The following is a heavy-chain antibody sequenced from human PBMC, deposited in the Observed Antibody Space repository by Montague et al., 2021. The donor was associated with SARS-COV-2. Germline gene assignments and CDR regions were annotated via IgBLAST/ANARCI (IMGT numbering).Heavy chain of an antibody. D-gene: IGHD1-26*01. V-gene: IGHV4-59*08. CDR1: GGSINNFY. CDR3: ARHVRDLLPFDH. Sequence: ETLSLTCIVSGGSINNFYWSWIRQPPGKGLEWIGYLYYSGSTKYNPSLRSRATISLDTSKKQFSLKVHSVTAADTAVYYCARHVRDLLPFDHWGQGTLVTVSS. CDR2: LYYSGST. J-gene: IGHJ4*02.